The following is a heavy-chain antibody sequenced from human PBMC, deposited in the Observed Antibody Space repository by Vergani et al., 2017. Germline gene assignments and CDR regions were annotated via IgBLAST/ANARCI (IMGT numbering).Heavy chain of an antibody. V-gene: IGHV3-15*01. Sequence: VQLVESGGGLVKPGGSLRLSCAASGFTFSDYYMSWMRQAPGKGLEWVGRIKSKTDGGTTDYAAPVKGRFTISREDSKNTLYLQMNSLKTEDTAVYYCMRFGVEDYYYGMDVWGQGTTVTVSS. CDR3: MRFGVEDYYYGMDV. D-gene: IGHD3-10*01. CDR1: GFTFSDYY. J-gene: IGHJ6*02. CDR2: IKSKTDGGTT.